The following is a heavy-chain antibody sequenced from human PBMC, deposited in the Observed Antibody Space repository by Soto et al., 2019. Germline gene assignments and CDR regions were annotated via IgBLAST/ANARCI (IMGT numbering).Heavy chain of an antibody. CDR3: ARHGKLSEMTNYFDS. CDR1: GYSFTSYW. D-gene: IGHD1-1*01. V-gene: IGHV5-51*01. CDR2: IYPGDSDT. Sequence: PGESLKISCKGSGYSFTSYWIAWVRQMPGEGLECMGIIYPGDSDTRYSPSFQGKVTISVDNSINTAYLQWSSLRASDTAIYYCARHGKLSEMTNYFDSWGQGALVTVSS. J-gene: IGHJ4*02.